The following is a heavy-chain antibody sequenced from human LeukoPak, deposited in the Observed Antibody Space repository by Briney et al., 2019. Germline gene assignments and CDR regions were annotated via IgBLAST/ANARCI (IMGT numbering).Heavy chain of an antibody. J-gene: IGHJ6*03. D-gene: IGHD3-3*01. CDR3: ARVNRSRFLEWLSEYYYYYMDV. CDR2: TIPIFGTA. CDR1: GGTFSSYA. V-gene: IGHV1-69*13. Sequence: SVKVPCKASGGTFSSYAISWVRQAPGQGLEWMGGTIPIFGTANYAQKFQGRVTITADESTSTAYMELSSLRSEDTAVYYCARVNRSRFLEWLSEYYYYYMDVWGKGTTVTVSS.